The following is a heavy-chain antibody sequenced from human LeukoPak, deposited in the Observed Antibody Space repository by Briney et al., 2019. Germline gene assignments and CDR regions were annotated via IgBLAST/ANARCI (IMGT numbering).Heavy chain of an antibody. CDR2: IYYTGST. J-gene: IGHJ4*02. D-gene: IGHD1-26*01. V-gene: IGHV4-38-2*01. Sequence: PSETLSLTCDVSDYSIRNSYFWGWIRQPPGKGLEWIGSIYYTGSTSSNASLESRLTISVDTSKNQFSLKLRSVTAEDTAVYYCARHMLGAPVGAIDCWSPGTLVTVPS. CDR3: ARHMLGAPVGAIDC. CDR1: DYSIRNSYF.